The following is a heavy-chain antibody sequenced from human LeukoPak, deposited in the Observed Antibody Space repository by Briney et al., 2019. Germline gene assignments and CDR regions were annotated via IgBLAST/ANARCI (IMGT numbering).Heavy chain of an antibody. CDR2: IDKGGSEK. CDR1: GFTFTNYW. V-gene: IGHV3-7*03. J-gene: IGHJ4*02. CDR3: ARGSLGREVSAFFKN. Sequence: GGSLRLSCAASGFTFTNYWMSWVRQAPGKGLEWVANIDKGGSEKYYVDSVKGRFTISRDNAKDSHYLQMNSLRAEDTAVYYCARGSLGREVSAFFKNWGQGILVTVSS. D-gene: IGHD5/OR15-5a*01.